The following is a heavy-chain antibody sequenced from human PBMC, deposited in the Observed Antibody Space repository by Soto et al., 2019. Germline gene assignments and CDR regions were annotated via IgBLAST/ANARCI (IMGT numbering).Heavy chain of an antibody. CDR3: ARGVEDGGAFDI. V-gene: IGHV3-33*01. CDR2: IWYDGSNK. J-gene: IGHJ3*02. CDR1: GFTFSSYG. Sequence: QVQVVESGGGVVQPGRSLRLSCAASGFTFSSYGMHWVRQAPGKGLEWVAVIWYDGSNKYYADSVKGRFTISRDNSKNTLYLQMNSLRAEDTAVYYCARGVEDGGAFDIWGQGTMVTVSS. D-gene: IGHD3-16*01.